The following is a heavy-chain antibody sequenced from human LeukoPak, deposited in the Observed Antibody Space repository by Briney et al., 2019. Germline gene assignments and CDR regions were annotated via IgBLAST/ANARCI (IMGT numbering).Heavy chain of an antibody. V-gene: IGHV7-4-1*02. Sequence: ASVKVSCKASGYTFTSYAMNWVRQAPGQGLEWMGSINTNTGNPTYAQGFTGRFVFSLDTSVSTAYLQISSLKAEDTAVYYCASFSGSYTKGHFDYWGQGTLVTVSS. CDR1: GYTFTSYA. CDR3: ASFSGSYTKGHFDY. D-gene: IGHD1-26*01. CDR2: INTNTGNP. J-gene: IGHJ4*02.